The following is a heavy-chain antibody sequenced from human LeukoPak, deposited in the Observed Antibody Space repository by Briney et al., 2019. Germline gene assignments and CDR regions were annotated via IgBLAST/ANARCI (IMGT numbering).Heavy chain of an antibody. CDR2: IRYDGSNK. V-gene: IGHV3-30*02. CDR1: GFTFSSYG. CDR3: AKDLRQLWLDY. Sequence: GGSLRLSCAASGFTFSSYGMHWVRQAPGKGLEWVAFIRYDGSNKYYADSVEGRFTISRDNSKNTLYLQMNSLRAEDTAVYYCAKDLRQLWLDYWGQGTLVTVSS. D-gene: IGHD5-18*01. J-gene: IGHJ4*02.